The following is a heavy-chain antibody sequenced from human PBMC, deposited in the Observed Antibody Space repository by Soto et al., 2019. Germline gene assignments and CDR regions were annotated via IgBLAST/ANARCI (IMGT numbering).Heavy chain of an antibody. CDR2: ISYDGSNK. CDR3: ARVVVVPAASPFAP. CDR1: GFTFSNYV. V-gene: IGHV3-30*03. D-gene: IGHD2-2*01. Sequence: PGGSLRLSCAASGFTFSNYVMHGVLQAPGKGLEWGAVISYDGSNKYYVDSVKGRFTISRDNPKTSLYLQMNSLRAEDTAVYYCARVVVVPAASPFAPWGQGTLVTVSS. J-gene: IGHJ5*02.